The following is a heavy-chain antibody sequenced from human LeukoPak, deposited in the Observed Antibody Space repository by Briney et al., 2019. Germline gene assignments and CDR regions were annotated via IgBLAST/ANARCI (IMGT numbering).Heavy chain of an antibody. D-gene: IGHD6-13*01. J-gene: IGHJ4*02. V-gene: IGHV3-73*01. Sequence: PGGSLRLSCAASGFNFSGSAIHWVRQASGKGLERVGRIRSKTHSYATTYAASLKGRFTISRDDSKNTTYLQLSSLKPDDTAVYYCTRRSIASTRTDDYWGQGTLVTVSS. CDR3: TRRSIASTRTDDY. CDR2: IRSKTHSYAT. CDR1: GFNFSGSA.